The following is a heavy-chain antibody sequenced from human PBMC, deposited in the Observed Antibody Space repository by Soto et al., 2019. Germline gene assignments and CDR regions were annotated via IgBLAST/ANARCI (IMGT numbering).Heavy chain of an antibody. D-gene: IGHD6-6*01. CDR3: ASRVVARPY. CDR1: GGSINSDNW. Sequence: QELLQESGPGLVKPSGTLSLTCAVSGGSINSDNWWSWVRQPRGKGLEWIGEIHHSGGTNYNPSLKSRLIISVDKAKTQFSLNLRSVTAADTAVYYCASRVVARPYWGQGTLVTVSS. V-gene: IGHV4-4*02. J-gene: IGHJ4*02. CDR2: IHHSGGT.